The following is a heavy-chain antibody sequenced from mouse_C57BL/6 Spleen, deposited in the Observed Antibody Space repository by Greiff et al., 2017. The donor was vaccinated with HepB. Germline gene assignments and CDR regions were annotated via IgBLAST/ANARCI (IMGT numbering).Heavy chain of an antibody. CDR2: ISDGGSYT. V-gene: IGHV5-4*01. Sequence: EVQRVESGGGLVKPGGSLKLSCAASGFTFSSYAMSWVRQTPEKRLEWVATISDGGSYTYYPDNVKGRFTISRDNAKNNLYLQMSHLKSEDTAMYYGARDRGYGSSFAYWGQGTLVTVSA. D-gene: IGHD1-1*01. J-gene: IGHJ3*01. CDR3: ARDRGYGSSFAY. CDR1: GFTFSSYA.